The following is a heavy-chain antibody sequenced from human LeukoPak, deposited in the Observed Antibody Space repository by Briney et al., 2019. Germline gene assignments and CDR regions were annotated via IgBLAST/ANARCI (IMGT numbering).Heavy chain of an antibody. CDR1: GYTLTELS. D-gene: IGHD2-2*01. V-gene: IGHV1-24*01. CDR3: ATLYCSSTSCKTNNWFDP. J-gene: IGHJ5*02. CDR2: FDPEDGET. Sequence: ASVKVSCKVSGYTLTELSMHWVRQAPGKGLEWMGGFDPEDGETIYARKFQGRVTMTEDTSTDTAYMELSSLRSEDTAVYYCATLYCSSTSCKTNNWFDPWGQGTLVTVSS.